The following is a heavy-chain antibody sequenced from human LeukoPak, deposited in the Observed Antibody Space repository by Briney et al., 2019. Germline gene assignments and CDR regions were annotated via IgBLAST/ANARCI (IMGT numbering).Heavy chain of an antibody. J-gene: IGHJ6*03. CDR2: IQYDGTKE. V-gene: IGHV3-30*02. D-gene: IGHD5-24*01. CDR3: AKDGLGYTNYYSYHYMDV. Sequence: PGGSLRLYCTTSGFIFSSYGMHWVRQAPGKGLEWVTLIQYDGTKEYYADSVKGRFAVSRDISKNTLYLQMNNVRPEDTAVYYCAKDGLGYTNYYSYHYMDVWGKGTTVTVSS. CDR1: GFIFSSYG.